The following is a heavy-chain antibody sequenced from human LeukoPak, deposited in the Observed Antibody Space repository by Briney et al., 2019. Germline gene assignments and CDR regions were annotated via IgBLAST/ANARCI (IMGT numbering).Heavy chain of an antibody. CDR1: GGSISSYY. CDR3: ASIRRGYSYGLFDY. CDR2: IYYSGST. V-gene: IGHV4-59*01. J-gene: IGHJ4*02. Sequence: SETLSLTCTVSGGSISSYYWSWIRQPPGKGLEWSGYIYYSGSTNYNPSLKSRVTISVDTSKNQFSLKLSSVTAADTAVYYCASIRRGYSYGLFDYGGQGTLVTVSA. D-gene: IGHD5-18*01.